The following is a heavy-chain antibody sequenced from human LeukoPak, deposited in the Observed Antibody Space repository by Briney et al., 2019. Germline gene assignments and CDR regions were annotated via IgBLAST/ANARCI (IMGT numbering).Heavy chain of an antibody. Sequence: SETLSLTCTVSGGSISSSSYYWGWIRQPPGKGLEWIGSLYYSGSTYYNPSLKSRLTISVDTSKNQFSLKLSSVTAADTAVYYCARGRDSSLDFDYWGQGTLVTVSS. V-gene: IGHV4-39*07. CDR1: GGSISSSSYY. J-gene: IGHJ4*02. CDR3: ARGRDSSLDFDY. CDR2: LYYSGST. D-gene: IGHD6-6*01.